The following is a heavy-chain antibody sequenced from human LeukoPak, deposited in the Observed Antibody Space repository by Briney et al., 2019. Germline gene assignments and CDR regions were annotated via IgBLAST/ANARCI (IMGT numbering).Heavy chain of an antibody. D-gene: IGHD2-2*01. J-gene: IGHJ4*02. CDR3: ARYCSSTSSHAGDY. CDR1: GFTFSSYS. CDR2: ISSSSSYI. Sequence: PGGSLRLSCAASGFTFSSYSMNWVRQAPGKRLQWVSSISSSSSYIYYADSVKGRFTISRDNAKDSLYLQMNSLRAEDTAVYYCARYCSSTSSHAGDYWGQGTLVTVSS. V-gene: IGHV3-21*01.